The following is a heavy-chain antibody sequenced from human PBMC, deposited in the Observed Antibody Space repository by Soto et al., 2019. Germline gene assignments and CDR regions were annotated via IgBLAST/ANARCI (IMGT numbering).Heavy chain of an antibody. CDR2: INPSGGST. J-gene: IGHJ6*02. CDR3: ARDPNYYDSSVEPYYYYGMDV. CDR1: GYTFTSYY. D-gene: IGHD3-22*01. Sequence: ASVKVSCKASGYTFTSYYMHWVRQAPGQGLEWMGIINPSGGSTSYAQKFQGRVTMTRDTSTSTVYMELSSLRSEDTAVYYCARDPNYYDSSVEPYYYYGMDVWGQGTTVTVSS. V-gene: IGHV1-46*01.